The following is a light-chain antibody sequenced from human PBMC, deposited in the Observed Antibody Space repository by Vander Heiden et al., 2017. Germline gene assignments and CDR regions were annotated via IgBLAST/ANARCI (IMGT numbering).Light chain of an antibody. CDR1: QDISNY. J-gene: IGKJ2*01. CDR2: DAS. CDR3: QQYDNLPYT. Sequence: DIPITHSPSSLSASVGDRVTITCQASQDISNYLNWYQQKPGKAPKLLIYDASNFETGVPSRFSGSGSGTDFTFTISSLQPEDIATYYCQQYDNLPYTFGQGAKLEI. V-gene: IGKV1-33*01.